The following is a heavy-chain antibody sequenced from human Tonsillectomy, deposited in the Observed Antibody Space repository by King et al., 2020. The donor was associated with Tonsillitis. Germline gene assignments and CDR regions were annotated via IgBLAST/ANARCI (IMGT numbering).Heavy chain of an antibody. V-gene: IGHV1-69*01. D-gene: IGHD5-18*01. J-gene: IGHJ4*02. CDR1: GGTFSSYP. Sequence: QLVQSGAEVKKPGSSVKVSCKASGGTFSSYPITWVRQAPGQGLEWMGGIIPISGTTNNAQKFQGRVTITADEATSTAYMELSSLRSEDTAMYYCARILSDAAMVLYYFDYWGQGTLVTVSS. CDR2: IIPISGTT. CDR3: ARILSDAAMVLYYFDY.